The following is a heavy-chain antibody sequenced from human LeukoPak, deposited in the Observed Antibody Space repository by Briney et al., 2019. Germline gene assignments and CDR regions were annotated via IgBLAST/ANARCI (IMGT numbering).Heavy chain of an antibody. Sequence: NPSETLSLTCTVSGYSISSGYYWGWIRQPPGKGLEWIGSIYHSGSTYYNPSLKSRVTISVDTSKNQFSLKLSSVTAADTAVYYCARATDRTYDFWSGYGDAFDIWGQGTMVTVSS. D-gene: IGHD3-3*01. CDR2: IYHSGST. CDR3: ARATDRTYDFWSGYGDAFDI. V-gene: IGHV4-38-2*02. CDR1: GYSISSGYY. J-gene: IGHJ3*02.